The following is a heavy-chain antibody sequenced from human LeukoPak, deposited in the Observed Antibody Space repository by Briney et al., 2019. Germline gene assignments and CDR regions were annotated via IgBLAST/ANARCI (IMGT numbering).Heavy chain of an antibody. CDR3: ARDIDILTGLDY. D-gene: IGHD3-9*01. Sequence: ASVKVSCKASGYTFTSYDINWVRQATGQGLEWMGWMNPNSGNTGYAQKFQGRVTMTRNTSISTAYMELSSLRPEDTAVYYCARDIDILTGLDYWGQGTLVTVSS. CDR1: GYTFTSYD. CDR2: MNPNSGNT. V-gene: IGHV1-8*01. J-gene: IGHJ4*02.